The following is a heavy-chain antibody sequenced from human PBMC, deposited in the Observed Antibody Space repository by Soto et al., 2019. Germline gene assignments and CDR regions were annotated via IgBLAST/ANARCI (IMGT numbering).Heavy chain of an antibody. D-gene: IGHD4-17*01. Sequence: GGSLRLSCAASGFTFSNYDMSWVRQAPGKGLEWVSAITGSGNSAYYAVSVKGRFTISRDNSKNTLSLQMNSLRAEDTAVYYCAKGYDYGDFDYWGQGTLGTVSS. CDR1: GFTFSNYD. J-gene: IGHJ4*02. CDR3: AKGYDYGDFDY. CDR2: ITGSGNSA. V-gene: IGHV3-23*01.